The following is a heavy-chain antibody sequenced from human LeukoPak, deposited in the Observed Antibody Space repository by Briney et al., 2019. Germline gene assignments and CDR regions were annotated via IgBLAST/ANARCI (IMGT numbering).Heavy chain of an antibody. V-gene: IGHV3-30*02. CDR3: AYKSLREVGDYYYYMDV. CDR2: IRYDGSNK. J-gene: IGHJ6*03. CDR1: GFTFSHYG. D-gene: IGHD1-1*01. Sequence: LTGRSLRLSCAASGFTFSHYGMHWVRQAPGKGLEWVAFIRYDGSNKYYADSVKGRFTISRDNSKNTLYLQMNSLRAEDTAVYYCAYKSLREVGDYYYYMDVWGKGTTVTVSS.